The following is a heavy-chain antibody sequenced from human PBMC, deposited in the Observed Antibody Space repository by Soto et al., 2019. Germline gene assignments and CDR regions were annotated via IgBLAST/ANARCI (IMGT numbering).Heavy chain of an antibody. CDR3: PRDRQNPRNHYYDYVWGSKRYINYFDY. Sequence: QVQLQQWGAGLLKPSETLSLTCAVYGGAFSGYYWTWIRQPPGKGLEWIGEIHPSGSTNYNQSLKSRVTISADKSQNQFSLTLTSVTAADTAVYYCPRDRQNPRNHYYDYVWGSKRYINYFDYGGQVTLVTVSS. J-gene: IGHJ4*02. CDR2: IHPSGST. V-gene: IGHV4-34*02. D-gene: IGHD3-16*02. CDR1: GGAFSGYY.